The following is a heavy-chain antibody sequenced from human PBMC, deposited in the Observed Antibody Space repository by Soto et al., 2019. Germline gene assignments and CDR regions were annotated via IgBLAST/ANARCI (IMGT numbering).Heavy chain of an antibody. CDR2: INPSGGST. Sequence: ASVKVSCKASGYTFTSYYMHWVRQAPGQGLEWMGIINPSGGSTNYAQKFQGRVTMTRDTSISTVYMELSRLRSDDTAVYYCARGGHYGDYAFDDWGQGTLVTVSS. CDR1: GYTFTSYY. J-gene: IGHJ4*02. D-gene: IGHD4-17*01. CDR3: ARGGHYGDYAFDD. V-gene: IGHV1-46*01.